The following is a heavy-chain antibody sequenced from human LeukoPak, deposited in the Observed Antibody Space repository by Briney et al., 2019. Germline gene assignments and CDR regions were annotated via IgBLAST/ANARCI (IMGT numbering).Heavy chain of an antibody. CDR1: GGSFSGHY. V-gene: IGHV4-34*01. Sequence: SETLSLTCAVYGGSFSGHYWSWIRQSPGKGLEWIAEIHYSGATNYNPSLKSRVIISGDTSKNQVFLRMTSVTAADTALYYCARGILFDYYFDSWGQGTLVTVSS. J-gene: IGHJ4*02. D-gene: IGHD3-9*01. CDR3: ARGILFDYYFDS. CDR2: IHYSGAT.